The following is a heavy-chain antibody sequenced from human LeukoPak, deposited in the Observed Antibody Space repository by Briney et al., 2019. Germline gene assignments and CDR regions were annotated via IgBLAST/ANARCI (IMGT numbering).Heavy chain of an antibody. CDR3: ARDSTGDPHYYYYGMDV. CDR2: IKQDGSEK. D-gene: IGHD4-17*01. V-gene: IGHV3-7*03. CDR1: GFTFSSYW. J-gene: IGHJ6*02. Sequence: GGCLRLSCAASGFTFSSYWMSWVRQAPGKGLEWVANIKQDGSEKYYVDSVKGRFTISRDNAKNSLFLQMNSLRAEDTAVYYCARDSTGDPHYYYYGMDVWGQGTTVTVSS.